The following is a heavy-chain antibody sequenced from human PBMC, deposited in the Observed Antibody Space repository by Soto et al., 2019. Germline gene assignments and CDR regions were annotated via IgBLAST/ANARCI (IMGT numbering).Heavy chain of an antibody. D-gene: IGHD6-19*01. V-gene: IGHV1-2*02. CDR1: GYTFTGYY. J-gene: IGHJ4*02. Sequence: AASVKVSCKASGYTFTGYYMHWVRQAPGQGLEWMGWINPNSGGTNYAQKFQGRVTMTRDTSISTAYMELSRLRSDDTAVYYCNYSTAVDGTLDFDYWGQGTLVTVSS. CDR2: INPNSGGT. CDR3: NYSTAVDGTLDFDY.